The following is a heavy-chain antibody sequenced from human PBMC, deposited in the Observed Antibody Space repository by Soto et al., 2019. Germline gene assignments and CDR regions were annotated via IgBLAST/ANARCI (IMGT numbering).Heavy chain of an antibody. V-gene: IGHV1-3*05. Sequence: QVQLVQSGAEEKKPGASVKVSCKASGYTFTSYAMHWVRQAPGQRLEWMGWINAGNGNTKYSQKFQGRVTITRDTSASTAYMELSSLRSDDTAVYYCSLGKYYFDYWGQGTLVTVSS. CDR3: SLGKYYFDY. D-gene: IGHD7-27*01. CDR2: INAGNGNT. J-gene: IGHJ4*02. CDR1: GYTFTSYA.